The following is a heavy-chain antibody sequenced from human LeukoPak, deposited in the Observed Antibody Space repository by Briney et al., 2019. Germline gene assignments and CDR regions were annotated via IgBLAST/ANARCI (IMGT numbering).Heavy chain of an antibody. CDR3: ARDVEWLVPNFDY. V-gene: IGHV3-21*01. CDR2: ISSSSSYI. CDR1: GFTFSSYE. Sequence: GGSLRLSCAASGFTFSSYEMNWVRQAPGKGLEWVSSISSSSSYIYYAGSVKGRFTISRDNAKNSLYLQMNSLRTEDTAVYYCARDVEWLVPNFDYWGQGTLVTVSS. D-gene: IGHD6-19*01. J-gene: IGHJ4*02.